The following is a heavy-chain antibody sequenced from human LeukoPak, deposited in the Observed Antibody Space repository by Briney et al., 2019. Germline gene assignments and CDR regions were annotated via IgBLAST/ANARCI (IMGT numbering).Heavy chain of an antibody. CDR3: ARHVVKVSLDWLNWFDP. V-gene: IGHV4-59*08. D-gene: IGHD3-9*01. J-gene: IGHJ5*02. CDR2: IYYSGST. CDR1: GGSISNYY. Sequence: PSETLSLTCTVSGGSISNYYWSWIRKPPGKGLEWIGYIYYSGSTNYNPSLKSRVTISVDTSKNQFSLKLSSVTAADTAIYYCARHVVKVSLDWLNWFDPWGQGTLVTVSS.